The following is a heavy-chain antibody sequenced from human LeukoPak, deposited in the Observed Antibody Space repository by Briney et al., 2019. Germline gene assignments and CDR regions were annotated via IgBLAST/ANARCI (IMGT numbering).Heavy chain of an antibody. V-gene: IGHV1-69*05. CDR2: IIPIFGTA. D-gene: IGHD3-3*01. CDR1: GCTFSSYA. Sequence: SVKVSFKASGCTFSSYAISWVRQAPGQGLEWVGGIIPIFGTANYAQKFQGRVTITTDESTSTAYMELSSLRSEDTAVYYCARDVQNATITIFGVVRDYYYMDVWGKGTTVTVSS. CDR3: ARDVQNATITIFGVVRDYYYMDV. J-gene: IGHJ6*03.